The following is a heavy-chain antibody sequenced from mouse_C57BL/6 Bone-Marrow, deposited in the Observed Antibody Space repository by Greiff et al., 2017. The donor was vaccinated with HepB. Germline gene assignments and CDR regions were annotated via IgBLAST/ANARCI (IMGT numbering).Heavy chain of an antibody. CDR1: GFSFNTYA. J-gene: IGHJ4*01. CDR2: IRSKSNNYAT. V-gene: IGHV10-1*01. CDR3: VYGNYAAMDY. Sequence: EVQLVESGGGLVQPKGSLKLSCAASGFSFNTYAMNWVRQAPGKGLEWVARIRSKSNNYATYYADSVKDRFTISRDDSESMLYLQMNNLKTEDTAMYYCVYGNYAAMDYWGQGTSVTVSS. D-gene: IGHD2-1*01.